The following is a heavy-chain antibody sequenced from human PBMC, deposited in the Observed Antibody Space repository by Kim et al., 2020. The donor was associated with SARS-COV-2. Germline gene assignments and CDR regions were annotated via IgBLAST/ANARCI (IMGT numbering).Heavy chain of an antibody. J-gene: IGHJ4*02. D-gene: IGHD1-26*01. Sequence: GFEQKFQGRVTMTRNTSISTAYMELSSLRSEDTAVYYCARGRTLEWELTWGQGTLVTVSS. CDR3: ARGRTLEWELT. V-gene: IGHV1-8*01.